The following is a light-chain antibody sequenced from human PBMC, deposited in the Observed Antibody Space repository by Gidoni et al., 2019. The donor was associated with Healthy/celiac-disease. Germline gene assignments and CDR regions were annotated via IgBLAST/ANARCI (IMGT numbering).Light chain of an antibody. V-gene: IGKV1-39*01. CDR1: QSISSY. Sequence: DIKMTQSPSSLSASVGDRVTITCRASQSISSYLNWYQQKPGKAPKLLIYAASSLQSGVPSRFSGSGSGTDFTLTISSLQPEDFATYYCQQSYSTPEGLTFGGGTKVEIK. CDR3: QQSYSTPEGLT. CDR2: AAS. J-gene: IGKJ4*01.